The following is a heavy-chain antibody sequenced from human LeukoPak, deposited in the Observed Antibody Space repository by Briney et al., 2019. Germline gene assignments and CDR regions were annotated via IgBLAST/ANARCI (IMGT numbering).Heavy chain of an antibody. CDR3: ARQLGYCSSTSCYADKVDY. J-gene: IGHJ4*02. Sequence: SETLSLTCTVSGGSISSCSYYWGWSRQPPGKGLEWIGSIYYRGSTYYNPSLKSRVTISVDTSKNQFSLKLSSVTAADTAVYYCARQLGYCSSTSCYADKVDYWGQGTLVTVSS. V-gene: IGHV4-39*01. CDR2: IYYRGST. CDR1: GGSISSCSYY. D-gene: IGHD2-2*01.